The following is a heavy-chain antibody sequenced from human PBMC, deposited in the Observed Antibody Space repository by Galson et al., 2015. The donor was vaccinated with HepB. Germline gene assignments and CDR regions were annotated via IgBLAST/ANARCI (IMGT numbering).Heavy chain of an antibody. Sequence: SLRLSCAASGFTFSSYTMNWVRQAPGKGLEWVSSITSSSSSIYYADSLKGRFTISRDNAKDSLYLQMNSLRAEDTAVYYCARADYSMGFDSWAQGPRVTVSS. J-gene: IGHJ4*02. CDR3: ARADYSMGFDS. CDR1: GFTFSSYT. V-gene: IGHV3-21*01. CDR2: ITSSSSSI. D-gene: IGHD6-13*01.